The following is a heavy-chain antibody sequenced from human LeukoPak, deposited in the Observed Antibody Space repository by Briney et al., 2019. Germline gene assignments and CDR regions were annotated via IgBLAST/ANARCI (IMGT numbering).Heavy chain of an antibody. Sequence: GGSLRLSCAASGFTFSSYGMHWVRQAPGKGLEWVAVISYDGSNKYYADSVKGRFTISRDNSKNTLYLQMNSLKTEDTAVYYCTTPYSSGRYYFDHWGQGTLVTVSS. J-gene: IGHJ4*02. D-gene: IGHD6-19*01. V-gene: IGHV3-30*03. CDR2: ISYDGSNK. CDR1: GFTFSSYG. CDR3: TTPYSSGRYYFDH.